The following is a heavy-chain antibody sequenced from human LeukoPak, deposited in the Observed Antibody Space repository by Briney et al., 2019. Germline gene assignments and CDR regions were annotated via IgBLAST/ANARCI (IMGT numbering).Heavy chain of an antibody. V-gene: IGHV4-61*02. J-gene: IGHJ4*02. D-gene: IGHD1-7*01. Sequence: SQTLSLTCTVSGGSISSGSYYWSWIRQPAGKGLEWIGRIYTSGSTNYNPSLKSRLTMSVDTSKNHFSLRLSSVTAADTAVYYCARERRDWNYDRFDFWGQGTLVTVSS. CDR1: GGSISSGSYY. CDR2: IYTSGST. CDR3: ARERRDWNYDRFDF.